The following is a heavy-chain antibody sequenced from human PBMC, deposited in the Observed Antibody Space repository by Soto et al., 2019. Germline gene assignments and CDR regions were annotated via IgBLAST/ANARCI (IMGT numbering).Heavy chain of an antibody. V-gene: IGHV4-4*07. CDR3: AREGGYFDSSGSGVYHYHGVDV. D-gene: IGHD3-22*01. Sequence: SETLSLTCPVSGGSISTYFWSWIRPPAGGGLEWIGRIYTTGSTNYNPSLKSRVTMSLDTSRNQFSLKLSSVTAADTAVYYCAREGGYFDSSGSGVYHYHGVDVWGQGTTVTVSS. CDR2: IYTTGST. J-gene: IGHJ6*02. CDR1: GGSISTYF.